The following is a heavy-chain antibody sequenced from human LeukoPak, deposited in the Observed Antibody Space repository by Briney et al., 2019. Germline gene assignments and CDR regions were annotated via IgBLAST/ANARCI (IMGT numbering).Heavy chain of an antibody. CDR2: IIPIFGTA. J-gene: IGHJ4*02. D-gene: IGHD3-16*01. Sequence: ASVKVSCKASGGTFSSYTISWVRQTPGQGLEWMGGIIPIFGTANYAQKFQGRVTITADESTSTAYMELSSLRSEDTAVYYCARERRAWGEDFWGQGTLVTVSS. CDR1: GGTFSSYT. V-gene: IGHV1-69*01. CDR3: ARERRAWGEDF.